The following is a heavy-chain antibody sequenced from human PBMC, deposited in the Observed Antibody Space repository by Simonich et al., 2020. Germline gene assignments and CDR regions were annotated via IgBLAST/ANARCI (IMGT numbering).Heavy chain of an antibody. J-gene: IGHJ4*02. CDR2: IFSNDEK. CDR3: ARDYDILTGYYTFDY. D-gene: IGHD3-9*01. Sequence: QVTLKESGPVLVKPTETLPLTCTVSGFSLSNARMGVSWIRPPPGKALEWLAHIFSNDEKSYSTSLKSRLTISKDTSKSQVVLTMTNMDPVDTATYYCARDYDILTGYYTFDYWGQGTLVTVSS. CDR1: GFSLSNARMG. V-gene: IGHV2-26*02.